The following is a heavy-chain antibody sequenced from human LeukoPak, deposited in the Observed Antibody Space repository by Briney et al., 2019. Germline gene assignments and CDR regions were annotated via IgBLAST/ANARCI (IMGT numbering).Heavy chain of an antibody. Sequence: ASVKVSCKASGYTFSGYYMHWVRQAPGQGLEWMGWINPKSGGTNYAQKFQGRVTMTRDTSISTVYMELSRLRSDDTAVYYCARDHQGAYCGGDCYSINWFDPWGQGTLVTVSS. V-gene: IGHV1-2*02. J-gene: IGHJ5*02. CDR3: ARDHQGAYCGGDCYSINWFDP. CDR2: INPKSGGT. CDR1: GYTFSGYY. D-gene: IGHD2-21*02.